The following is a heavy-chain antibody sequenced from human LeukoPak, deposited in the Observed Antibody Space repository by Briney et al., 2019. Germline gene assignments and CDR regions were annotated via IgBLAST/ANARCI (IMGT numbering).Heavy chain of an antibody. CDR2: IYYKGNT. D-gene: IGHD3-10*01. V-gene: IGHV4-59*01. CDR1: GGSISRYF. CDR3: ARGIMVRGLGVFLTTDHYLDV. J-gene: IGHJ6*03. Sequence: PSETLSLTCTVSGGSISRYFWTWIRQPPGKGLEWIGYIYYKGNTDYNPSLKSRVAISVDTSKKQFSLRLTSVTAADTAVYYCARGIMVRGLGVFLTTDHYLDVWGKGTTVTISS.